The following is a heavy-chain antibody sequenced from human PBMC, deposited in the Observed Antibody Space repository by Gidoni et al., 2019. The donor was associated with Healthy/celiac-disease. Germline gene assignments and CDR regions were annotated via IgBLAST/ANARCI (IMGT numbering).Heavy chain of an antibody. Sequence: QVQLQESGPGLVKPSQTLSLTCTVSGGSISSGSYYWSWIRQPAGKGLEWIGRIHTSGSTNYNPSLKSRVTISVDTSKNQFSLKLSSVTAADTAVYYCARDTTRVAENDYSNYEGEVSGYYYYGMDVWGQGTTVTVSS. V-gene: IGHV4-61*02. J-gene: IGHJ6*02. CDR1: GGSISSGSYY. CDR2: IHTSGST. CDR3: ARDTTRVAENDYSNYEGEVSGYYYYGMDV. D-gene: IGHD4-4*01.